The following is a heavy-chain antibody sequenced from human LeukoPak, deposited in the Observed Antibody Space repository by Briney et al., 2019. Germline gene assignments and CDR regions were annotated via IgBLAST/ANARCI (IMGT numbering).Heavy chain of an antibody. D-gene: IGHD1-26*01. Sequence: GGSLRLSCAAPGFTFSNNYMSWVRQAPGKGLEWGSVIYSGGSTYYTDSVKGRFTISRDNSKNTLYLQINSLRAEDTAVYYCARGRGDGSYYSDWGQGTLVTVSS. CDR2: IYSGGST. CDR3: ARGRGDGSYYSD. J-gene: IGHJ4*02. V-gene: IGHV3-53*01. CDR1: GFTFSNNY.